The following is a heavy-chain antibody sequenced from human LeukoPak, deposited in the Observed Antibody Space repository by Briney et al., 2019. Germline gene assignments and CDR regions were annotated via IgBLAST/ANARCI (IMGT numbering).Heavy chain of an antibody. Sequence: SETLSLTCTVSGGSISSSTYYWGWIRQPPGKGLEWIGSIYYSGSTYYSGSTYYNPSLKSRVTISVDTSKNQFSLKLSSVTAADTAVYYCARGIVVVNLDAFDIWGQGTMVTVSS. CDR2: IYYSGSTYYSGST. D-gene: IGHD3-22*01. V-gene: IGHV4-39*07. J-gene: IGHJ3*02. CDR1: GGSISSSTYY. CDR3: ARGIVVVNLDAFDI.